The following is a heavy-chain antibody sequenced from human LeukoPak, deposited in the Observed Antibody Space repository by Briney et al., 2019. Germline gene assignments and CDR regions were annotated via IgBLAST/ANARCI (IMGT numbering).Heavy chain of an antibody. CDR3: ARGRGYSGYVHAFDI. CDR2: ISSSGSTI. D-gene: IGHD5-12*01. Sequence: PGGSLRLSCEDSGFTFSDYYISWIHQAPGNGLEWISYISSSGSTIYYADSVKGRFTISRDNAKNSLYLQMNSLRAEDTAVYYCARGRGYSGYVHAFDIWGQGTMVTVSS. J-gene: IGHJ3*02. CDR1: GFTFSDYY. V-gene: IGHV3-11*01.